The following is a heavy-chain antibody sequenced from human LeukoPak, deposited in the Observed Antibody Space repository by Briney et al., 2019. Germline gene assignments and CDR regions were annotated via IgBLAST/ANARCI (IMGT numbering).Heavy chain of an antibody. D-gene: IGHD2-21*01. CDR2: IYYSGST. Sequence: SETLSLTCTVCGGSISSSSYYWGWIRQPPGKGLEWIGSIYYSGSTYYNPSLKSRVTISVDTSKNQFSLKLSSVTAADTAVYYCARFYGGDSFDYWGQGTLVTVSS. J-gene: IGHJ4*02. V-gene: IGHV4-39*07. CDR1: GGSISSSSYY. CDR3: ARFYGGDSFDY.